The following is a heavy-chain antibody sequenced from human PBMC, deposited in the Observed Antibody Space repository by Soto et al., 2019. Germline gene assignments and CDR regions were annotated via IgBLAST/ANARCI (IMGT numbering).Heavy chain of an antibody. D-gene: IGHD2-15*01. CDR3: ARLWAYCSGGSCSSLFDY. V-gene: IGHV4-59*08. J-gene: IGHJ4*02. Sequence: PSETLSLTCTVSGGSISSYYWSWIRQPPGKGLEWIGYIYYSGSTNYNPSHKSRVTISVDTSKNQFSLKLSSVTAADTAVYYCARLWAYCSGGSCSSLFDYWGQGTLVTVSS. CDR1: GGSISSYY. CDR2: IYYSGST.